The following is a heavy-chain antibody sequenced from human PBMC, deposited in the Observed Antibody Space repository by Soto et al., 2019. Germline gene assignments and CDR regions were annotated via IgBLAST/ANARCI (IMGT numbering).Heavy chain of an antibody. CDR3: ARDFFDSSDYTTNWFDP. J-gene: IGHJ5*02. CDR2: IYHTGNA. CDR1: GGSIIIGGYS. V-gene: IGHV4-30-2*03. D-gene: IGHD3-22*01. Sequence: PSETLSLTCAVSGGSIIIGGYSWSWIRQPPGKGLEWIGSIYHTGNAYYNPSLKSRVTISVDTSKNQFSLKLTSVTAADAALYYCARDFFDSSDYTTNWFDPWGQGTLVTVSS.